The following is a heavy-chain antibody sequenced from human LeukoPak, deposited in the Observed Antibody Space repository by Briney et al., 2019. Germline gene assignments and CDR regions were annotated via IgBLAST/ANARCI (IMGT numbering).Heavy chain of an antibody. Sequence: GRSLRLSCAASGFTFSSYAMHWVRQAPGKGLEWVSSISSSSSYIYYADSVKGRFTISRDNAKNSLYLQMNSLRAEDTAVYYCARDKLRHGSGSYYYYYGMDVWGKGTTVTVSS. V-gene: IGHV3-21*01. CDR1: GFTFSSYA. J-gene: IGHJ6*04. CDR2: ISSSSSYI. CDR3: ARDKLRHGSGSYYYYYGMDV. D-gene: IGHD3-10*01.